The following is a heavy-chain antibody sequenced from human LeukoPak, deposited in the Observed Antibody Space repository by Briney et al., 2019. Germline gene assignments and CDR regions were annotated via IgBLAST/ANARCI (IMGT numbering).Heavy chain of an antibody. CDR3: ARDPRNVGLAP. Sequence: GGSLRLSCAASGFTFTTYWMHWVRQAPGKGLVWVSHINSDGSITSYADSVKGRFTMSRDNVKNTLYLQMNSLRVEDTAVYYCARDPRNVGLAPWGQGTLVTVSS. CDR2: INSDGSIT. CDR1: GFTFTTYW. J-gene: IGHJ5*02. D-gene: IGHD2-15*01. V-gene: IGHV3-74*01.